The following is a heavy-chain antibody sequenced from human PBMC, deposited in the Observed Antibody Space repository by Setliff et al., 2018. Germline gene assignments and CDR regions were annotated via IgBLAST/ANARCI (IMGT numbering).Heavy chain of an antibody. Sequence: SETLSLTCTVYGASFSNYYWGWVRQPPEERLEWIAEFDHRGSTNYNPSRKSRVIISVDTSRNQVSLEMSAVTAADTAVYYCARVPKIWVKGNYYSYYMDVWGQGTTVTVSS. CDR1: GASFSNYY. D-gene: IGHD3-10*01. CDR3: ARVPKIWVKGNYYSYYMDV. V-gene: IGHV4-34*01. J-gene: IGHJ6*03. CDR2: FDHRGST.